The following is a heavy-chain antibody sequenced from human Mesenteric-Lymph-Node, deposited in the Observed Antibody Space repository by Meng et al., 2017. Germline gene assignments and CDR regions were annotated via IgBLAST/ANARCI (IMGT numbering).Heavy chain of an antibody. V-gene: IGHV4-31*03. CDR2: IYYSGST. CDR3: ARTNYGDYNWFDP. D-gene: IGHD4-17*01. J-gene: IGHJ5*02. Sequence: QVQLQESGPGLVNPSGPLSLTCTVSGGSISSGGFYWSWIRQHPGKGLEWIGYIYYSGSTYYNPSLRSRVAISIDTSKNQFSLKLTSVTAADTAVYFCARTNYGDYNWFDPWGQGTLVTVSS. CDR1: GGSISSGGFY.